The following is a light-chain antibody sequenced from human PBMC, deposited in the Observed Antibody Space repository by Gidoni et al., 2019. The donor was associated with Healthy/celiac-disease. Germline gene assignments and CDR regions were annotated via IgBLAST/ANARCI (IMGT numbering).Light chain of an antibody. CDR3: AAWDDSLSGPV. CDR1: SSNIGSNY. CDR2: RNN. Sequence: QSVLTQPPSASGTPGKRVTISCSGSSSNIGSNYVYWYQQLPGTAPKLLIDRNNQRPSGVPDRFSGSKSGTSASLAISGLRSEDEAEYYCAAWDDSLSGPVFGGGTKLTVL. J-gene: IGLJ2*01. V-gene: IGLV1-47*01.